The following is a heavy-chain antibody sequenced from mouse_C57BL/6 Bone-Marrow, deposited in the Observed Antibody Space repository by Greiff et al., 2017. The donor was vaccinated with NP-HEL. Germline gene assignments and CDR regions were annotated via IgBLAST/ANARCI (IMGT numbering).Heavy chain of an antibody. CDR2: INPNNGGT. V-gene: IGHV1-18*01. D-gene: IGHD2-4*01. CDR3: ARFGGLRAFDY. CDR1: GYTFTDSN. J-gene: IGHJ2*01. Sequence: VQLQQSGPELVKPGASVKIPCKASGYTFTDSNMDWVKQSHGKSLEWIGDINPNNGGTIYNQKFKGKATLTVDKSSSTAYMELRSLTSEDTAVYYCARFGGLRAFDYWGQGTTLTVSS.